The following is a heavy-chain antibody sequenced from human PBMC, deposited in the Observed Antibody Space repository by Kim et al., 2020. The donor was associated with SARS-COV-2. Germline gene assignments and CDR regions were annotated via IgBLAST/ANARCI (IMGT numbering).Heavy chain of an antibody. CDR3: ARGASLLRSEAFHNFYSLDV. CDR2: ITHSGGA. Sequence: SETLSLTCGVYGASFSVAWIRQPPGKGLEWIGEITHSGGAVYNPSFQSRATISGDTSKTHFSLTLTSVTVADTAVYYCARGASLLRSEAFHNFYSLDVW. J-gene: IGHJ6*01. CDR1: GASFSV. D-gene: IGHD1-1*01. V-gene: IGHV4-34*01.